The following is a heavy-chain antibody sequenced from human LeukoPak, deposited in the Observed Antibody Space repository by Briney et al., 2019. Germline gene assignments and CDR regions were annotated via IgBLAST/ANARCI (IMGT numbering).Heavy chain of an antibody. V-gene: IGHV1-69*04. Sequence: QAAGLKHKWMGRIIPILGMANYAQKFQGRVTITADKSTSTAYMELSSLRSEDTAVYYCARGRYYDILTGGGFDYWGQGTLVTVSS. CDR3: ARGRYYDILTGGGFDY. CDR2: IIPILGMA. J-gene: IGHJ4*02. D-gene: IGHD3-9*01.